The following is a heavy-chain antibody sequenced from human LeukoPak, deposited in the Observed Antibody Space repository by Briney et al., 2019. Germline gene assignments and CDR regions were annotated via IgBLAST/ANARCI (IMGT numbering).Heavy chain of an antibody. CDR1: GFTFSSYG. CDR2: ISYDGSNK. D-gene: IGHD3-22*01. V-gene: IGHV3-30*18. Sequence: PGGSLRLSCAASGFTFSSYGMHWVRQAPGKGLEWVAVISYDGSNKYYADSVKGRFTISRDNSKNTLYLQMNSLRAEDTAVYYCAKDGSSGYYPFDYWGQGTLVTVSS. CDR3: AKDGSSGYYPFDY. J-gene: IGHJ4*02.